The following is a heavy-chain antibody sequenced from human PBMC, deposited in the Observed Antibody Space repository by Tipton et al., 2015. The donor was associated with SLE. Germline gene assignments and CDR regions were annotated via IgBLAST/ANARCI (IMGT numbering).Heavy chain of an antibody. J-gene: IGHJ6*03. CDR2: IRSKAYGGTT. CDR1: GFTFGDYA. CDR3: TGSSSVYYYYMDV. V-gene: IGHV3-49*04. Sequence: SLRLSCTASGFTFGDYAMSWVRQAPGKGLEWVGFIRSKAYGGTTEYAASVKGRFTISRDDSKSIAYLQMNSLKTEDTAVYYCTGSSSVYYYYMDVWGKGTTVTVSS. D-gene: IGHD6-6*01.